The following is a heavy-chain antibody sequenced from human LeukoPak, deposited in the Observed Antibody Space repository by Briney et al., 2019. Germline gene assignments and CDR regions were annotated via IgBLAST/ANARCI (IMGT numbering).Heavy chain of an antibody. D-gene: IGHD3-3*01. CDR3: PRDNKVRDDFWSGYYDY. Sequence: GASVKVSCKASGYTFTTYAMNWVRQAPGQRLEWMGWINAGNGNTKYSENFQGRVTITRDTSASTAHMELSSLRSEDTAVYYCPRDNKVRDDFWSGYYDYWGQGTLVTVS. V-gene: IGHV1-3*01. CDR2: INAGNGNT. J-gene: IGHJ4*02. CDR1: GYTFTTYA.